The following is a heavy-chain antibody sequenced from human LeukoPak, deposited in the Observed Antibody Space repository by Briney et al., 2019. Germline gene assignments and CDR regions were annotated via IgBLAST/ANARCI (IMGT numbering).Heavy chain of an antibody. CDR3: AKAHLLAFVGAFDY. D-gene: IGHD1-26*01. J-gene: IGHJ4*02. V-gene: IGHV3-23*01. CDR2: ISGSGGST. Sequence: GGSLRLSCAASGFTFSSHAMSWVRQAPGKGLEWVSAISGSGGSTYYADSVKGRFTISRDNSKNTLYLQMNSLRAEDTDVYYCAKAHLLAFVGAFDYWGQGTLVTVSS. CDR1: GFTFSSHA.